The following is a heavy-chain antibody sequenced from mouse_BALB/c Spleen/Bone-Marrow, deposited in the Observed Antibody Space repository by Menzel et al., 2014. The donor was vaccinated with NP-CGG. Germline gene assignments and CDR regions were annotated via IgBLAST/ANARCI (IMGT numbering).Heavy chain of an antibody. J-gene: IGHJ4*01. CDR1: GFTFNTYA. CDR2: IRSKSNNYAT. Sequence: EVMLVESGGGLVQPKGSLKLSCAASGFTFNTYAMNWVRQAPGKGLEWVARIRSKSNNYATYYADSVKDRFTIFRDDSQSMLYLQMNNLKTEDTAMYYCVYGYAMDYWGQGTSVTVSS. D-gene: IGHD2-2*01. CDR3: VYGYAMDY. V-gene: IGHV10-1*02.